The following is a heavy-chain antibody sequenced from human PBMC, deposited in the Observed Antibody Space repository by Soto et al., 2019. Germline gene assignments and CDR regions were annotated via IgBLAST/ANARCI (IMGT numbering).Heavy chain of an antibody. D-gene: IGHD2-21*02. J-gene: IGHJ4*02. Sequence: PSETLSLTCTVSGGSISSSSYYWGWIRQPPGKGLEWIGSIYYSGSTYYNPSLKSRVTISVDTSKNQFSLKLSSVTAADTAVYYCARRSGALVVVTAIPPLYFDYWGQGTLVTVSS. CDR3: ARRSGALVVVTAIPPLYFDY. V-gene: IGHV4-39*01. CDR1: GGSISSSSYY. CDR2: IYYSGST.